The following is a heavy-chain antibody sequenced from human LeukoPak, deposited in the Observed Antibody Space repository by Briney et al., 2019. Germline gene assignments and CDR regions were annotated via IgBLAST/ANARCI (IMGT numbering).Heavy chain of an antibody. V-gene: IGHV3-23*01. J-gene: IGHJ4*02. CDR2: IFGNGDTT. CDR3: AKRNTMVRGGPCFDY. CDR1: GFSFSSYA. D-gene: IGHD3-10*01. Sequence: GGSLRLSCAASGFSFSSYAMNWVRQAPGKGLEWVSIIFGNGDTTYYADSVKGRFTVSRDSSKDTLYLQMNDLRPDDTAIYYCAKRNTMVRGGPCFDYWGQGLLVTVSS.